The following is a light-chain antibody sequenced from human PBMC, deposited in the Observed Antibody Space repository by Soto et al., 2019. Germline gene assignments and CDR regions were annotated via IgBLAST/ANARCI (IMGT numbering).Light chain of an antibody. CDR3: LQHNGYPHT. J-gene: IGKJ2*01. CDR1: QGIGND. CDR2: AAS. Sequence: DIQMTQSPSSLSASVGDRVTITCRASQGIGNDLGWFQQKPGKAPKRLIYAASILESGVPSRFSGSGSGTEFTLTISSLQPEDFATYFCLQHNGYPHTFGQGTKRESK. V-gene: IGKV1-17*01.